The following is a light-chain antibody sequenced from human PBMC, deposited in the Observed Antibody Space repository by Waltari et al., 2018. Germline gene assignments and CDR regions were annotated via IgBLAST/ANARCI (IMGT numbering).Light chain of an antibody. J-gene: IGLJ3*02. CDR2: DVY. Sequence: QSALTQPRSVSGSPGQSVTISCTGTSSDVGIYNYSSWYQQYPGQAPKLMIADVYKRPSGVPDRFSGSKSGNTASLTISGLQTEDEADYYCCSYAGTYRWVFGGGTKLTVL. V-gene: IGLV2-11*01. CDR3: CSYAGTYRWV. CDR1: SSDVGIYNY.